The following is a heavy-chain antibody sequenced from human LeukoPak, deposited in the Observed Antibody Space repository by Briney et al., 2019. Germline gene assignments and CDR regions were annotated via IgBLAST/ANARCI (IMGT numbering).Heavy chain of an antibody. D-gene: IGHD3-10*01. CDR1: GGSISSSSYY. V-gene: IGHV4-39*07. CDR2: INHSGST. CDR3: ARRMVRGVILFDY. J-gene: IGHJ4*02. Sequence: SETLSLTCTVSGGSISSSSYYWSWIRQPPGKGLEWIGEINHSGSTNYNPSLKSRVTISVDTSKNQFSLKLSSVTAADTAVYYCARRMVRGVILFDYWGQGTLVTVSS.